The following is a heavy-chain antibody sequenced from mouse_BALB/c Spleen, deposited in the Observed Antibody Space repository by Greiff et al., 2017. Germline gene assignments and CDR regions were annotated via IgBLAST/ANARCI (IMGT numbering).Heavy chain of an antibody. CDR3: ARNTGRGAWFAY. D-gene: IGHD4-1*01. J-gene: IGHJ3*01. CDR1: GFTFSSYA. Sequence: EVKLMESGGGLVKPGGSLKLSCAASGFTFSSYAMSWVRQTPEKRLEWVASISSGGSTYYPDSVKGRFTISRDNARNILYLQMSSLRSEDTAMYYCARNTGRGAWFAYWGQGTLVTVSA. CDR2: ISSGGST. V-gene: IGHV5-6-5*01.